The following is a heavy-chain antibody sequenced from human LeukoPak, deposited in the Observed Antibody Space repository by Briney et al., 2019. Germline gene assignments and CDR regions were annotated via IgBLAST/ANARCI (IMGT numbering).Heavy chain of an antibody. D-gene: IGHD3-10*01. J-gene: IGHJ3*01. CDR3: AREPYYASGSYYPI. CDR1: GFTFSRFG. Sequence: GGSLRLSCASSGFTFSRFGMHWVRQAPGEGQEWVAVIWYDGSNKDYADSVKGRFTISRDNSKNTLFLQMNSLRAEDTAVYYCAREPYYASGSYYPIWGQGTMVTVSS. V-gene: IGHV3-33*01. CDR2: IWYDGSNK.